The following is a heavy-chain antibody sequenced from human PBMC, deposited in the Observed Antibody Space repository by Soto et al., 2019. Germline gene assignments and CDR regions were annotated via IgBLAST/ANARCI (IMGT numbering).Heavy chain of an antibody. V-gene: IGHV1-18*01. CDR3: ARDPALGGPFDY. CDR2: INAHNGNT. Sequence: QVQLVQSGAEVKKPGASVKVSCKASGYTFTSYGISWVRQAPGQGLEWMGWINAHNGNTKDAQKVQGRLTMPTDTTTSTAYMELRSRRSDDTAVYYWARDPALGGPFDYWGQGTLVTVSS. CDR1: GYTFTSYG. D-gene: IGHD3-16*01. J-gene: IGHJ4*02.